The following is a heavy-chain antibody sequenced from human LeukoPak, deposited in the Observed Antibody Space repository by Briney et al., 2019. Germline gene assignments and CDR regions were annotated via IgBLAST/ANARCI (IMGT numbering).Heavy chain of an antibody. CDR2: IYSDGTT. CDR3: ARERIYFGSGRDLTDARLFYYYGMDV. D-gene: IGHD3-10*01. V-gene: IGHV3-53*01. Sequence: GGSLRLSCISSTFTVSTNCMTWVRQAPGKGLEWVSVIYSDGTTYYSDSVKGRFTISRDNSKNTLYLQMNSLRAEDTAVYYCARERIYFGSGRDLTDARLFYYYGMDVWGQGTTVTVSS. CDR1: TFTVSTNC. J-gene: IGHJ6*02.